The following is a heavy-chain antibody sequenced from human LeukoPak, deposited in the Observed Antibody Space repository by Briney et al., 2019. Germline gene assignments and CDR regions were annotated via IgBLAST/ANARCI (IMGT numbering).Heavy chain of an antibody. Sequence: SETLSLTCTVSGGSISTYYWSWIRQSPGKGLEWIGEINHSGNTNYNPSLKSRVTISVDTSKKQFSLKLSSVTAADTAVYYCARGSGGDFWSGYRFDPWGQGTLVTVSS. V-gene: IGHV4-34*01. CDR2: INHSGNT. D-gene: IGHD3-3*01. J-gene: IGHJ5*02. CDR1: GGSISTYY. CDR3: ARGSGGDFWSGYRFDP.